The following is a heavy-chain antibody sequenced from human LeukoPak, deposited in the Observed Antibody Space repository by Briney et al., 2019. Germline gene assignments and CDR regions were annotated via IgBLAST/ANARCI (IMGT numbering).Heavy chain of an antibody. V-gene: IGHV5-51*01. CDR3: ARHPSYTSGWPLDY. D-gene: IGHD6-19*01. Sequence: GESLKISCKGSGYSSTSSWIGWVRQMPGKGLDWMGIIYLGDSETRYSPSFQGQATISADKSINTAYLQWSSLKASDTAMYYCARHPSYTSGWPLDYWGQGTLVIVSS. CDR2: IYLGDSET. J-gene: IGHJ4*02. CDR1: GYSSTSSW.